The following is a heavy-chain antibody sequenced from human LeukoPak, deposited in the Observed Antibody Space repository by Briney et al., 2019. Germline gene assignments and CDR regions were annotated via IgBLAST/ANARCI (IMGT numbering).Heavy chain of an antibody. V-gene: IGHV3-21*01. J-gene: IGHJ4*02. CDR2: ISSSSYI. CDR1: GFTFSSYS. CDR3: ARPGSYSGGFDY. Sequence: GGSLRLSCAASGFTFSSYSMNWVRQAPGKGLEWVSSISSSSYIYYADSVKGRFTISRDNAKNSLYLQMNSLRAEDTAVYYCARPGSYSGGFDYWGQGTLVTVSS. D-gene: IGHD3-10*01.